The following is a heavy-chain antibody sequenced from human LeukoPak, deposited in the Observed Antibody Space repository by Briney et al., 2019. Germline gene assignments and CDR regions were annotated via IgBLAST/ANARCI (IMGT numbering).Heavy chain of an antibody. CDR2: IKEDGSEI. D-gene: IGHD4-11*01. J-gene: IGHJ4*02. CDR3: ARTYTYPRH. CDR1: GFTFSEYS. V-gene: IGHV3-7*01. Sequence: PGGSLRLSCAASGFTFSEYSMGWVRQAPGKELEYVAHIKEDGSEIFYVDSVKGRFTISRDNAKNSLFLQMNSLEAEDTAIYYCARTYTYPRHWGQGALVTVSS.